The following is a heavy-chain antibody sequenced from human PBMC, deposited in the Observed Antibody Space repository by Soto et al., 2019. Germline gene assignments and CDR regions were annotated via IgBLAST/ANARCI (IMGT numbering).Heavy chain of an antibody. V-gene: IGHV3-33*01. J-gene: IGHJ6*02. CDR2: IWYDGSNK. Sequence: GGSLRLSCAASGFTFSSYGMHWVRQAPGKGLEWVAVIWYDGSNKYYADSVKGRFTISRDNSKNTLYLQMNSLRAEDTAVYYCARGRYSSSWYETGHYGMDVWGQGTTVTVSS. D-gene: IGHD6-13*01. CDR3: ARGRYSSSWYETGHYGMDV. CDR1: GFTFSSYG.